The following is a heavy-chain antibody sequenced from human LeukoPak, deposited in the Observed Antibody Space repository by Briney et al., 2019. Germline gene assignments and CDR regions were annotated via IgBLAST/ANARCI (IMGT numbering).Heavy chain of an antibody. CDR1: GGSFSGQY. D-gene: IGHD1-26*01. V-gene: IGHV4-34*01. CDR2: INRSGRT. CDR3: AKRGSSRSVGKDNY. Sequence: SETLSLTCAVYGGSFSGQYWSWIRQPPGKGLEWIGEINRSGRTNYNPSLKSRVTISLDTSNNQFSLRLTSVTAADTAVYYCAKRGSSRSVGKDNYWGQGTLVTVSS. J-gene: IGHJ4*02.